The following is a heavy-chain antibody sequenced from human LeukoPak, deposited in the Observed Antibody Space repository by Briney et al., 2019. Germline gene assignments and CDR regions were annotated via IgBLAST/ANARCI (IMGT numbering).Heavy chain of an antibody. J-gene: IGHJ6*02. CDR3: ARETESYYYYGMDV. V-gene: IGHV3-23*01. Sequence: GGSLRLSCAASGFTFSSYAMSWVRQAPGKGLEWVSAISGSGGSTYYADSVKGRFTISRDNARNSLYLQMNSLRAEDSAVYYCARETESYYYYGMDVWGQGTTVTVSS. CDR2: ISGSGGST. CDR1: GFTFSSYA. D-gene: IGHD3-10*01.